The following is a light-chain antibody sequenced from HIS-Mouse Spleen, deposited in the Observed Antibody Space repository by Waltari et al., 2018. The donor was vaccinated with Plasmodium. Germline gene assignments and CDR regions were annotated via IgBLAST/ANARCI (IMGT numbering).Light chain of an antibody. CDR1: KGISSY. J-gene: IGKJ4*01. V-gene: IGKV1-8*01. CDR2: AAS. Sequence: RMTQSTSSFSASTGYSVTSTCRASKGISSYIAWYQQKPGKAPKLLIYAASTLQSGVPSRFSGSGSGTDFTLTISCLQSEDFATYYCQQYYSYLLTFGGGTKVEIK. CDR3: QQYYSYLLT.